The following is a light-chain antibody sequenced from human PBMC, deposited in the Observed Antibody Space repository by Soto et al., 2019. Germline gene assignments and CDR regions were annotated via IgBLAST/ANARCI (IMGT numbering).Light chain of an antibody. J-gene: IGKJ4*01. CDR3: QQYNKWPPLT. CDR1: QSVDRD. V-gene: IGKV3-15*01. CDR2: GAS. Sequence: EVVLTQSPATLSLSLGEVATLSCRASQSVDRDLAWYRQRPGQPPSLLIHGASTRATGVPARFSGSGSETEFALVITSLQSEDFAVYYCQQYNKWPPLTFGGGTKVDIK.